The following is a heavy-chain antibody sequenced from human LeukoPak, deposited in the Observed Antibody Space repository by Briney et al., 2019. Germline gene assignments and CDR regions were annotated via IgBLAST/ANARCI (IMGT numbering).Heavy chain of an antibody. CDR3: APEGFYF. V-gene: IGHV3-23*01. CDR2: ISRSGDIT. CDR1: GAAFSKYG. Sequence: PGGSLRLSCAASGAAFSKYGMKWVRQAAGAGLEYISGISRSGDITHYAASVKGRFTISRDNVKNTLYLQMNSLRAEDTALYYCAPEGFYFWGPGTQVTVSS. J-gene: IGHJ4*02.